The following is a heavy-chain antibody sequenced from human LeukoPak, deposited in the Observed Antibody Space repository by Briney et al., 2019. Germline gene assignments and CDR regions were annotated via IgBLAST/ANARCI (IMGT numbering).Heavy chain of an antibody. CDR2: INHSGST. Sequence: SETLSLTCAVYGGSFSGYYWSWIRQPPGKGLEWIGEINHSGSTNYNPSLKSRVTISVDTSKNQFSLKLSSVTAVDTAVYYCARGGSGWYPGGYYFDYWGQGTLVTVSS. CDR3: ARGGSGWYPGGYYFDY. V-gene: IGHV4-34*01. CDR1: GGSFSGYY. J-gene: IGHJ4*02. D-gene: IGHD6-19*01.